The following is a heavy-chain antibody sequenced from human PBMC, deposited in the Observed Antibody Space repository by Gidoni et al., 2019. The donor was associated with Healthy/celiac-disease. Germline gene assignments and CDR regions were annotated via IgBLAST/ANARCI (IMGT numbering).Heavy chain of an antibody. D-gene: IGHD2-2*01. CDR1: GYTFTSYY. V-gene: IGHV1-46*01. J-gene: IGHJ4*02. Sequence: QLQLVQSGAEVQTPGASVKVSCKASGYTFTSYYMHWVRQAPGQGREGMGIINPSGGSTSYEQKYQGRVNMNRDKSTSTVYMELSSLRSEDTAVDYCARDLSTGPSPEWSYWGQGTLVTVSS. CDR3: ARDLSTGPSPEWSY. CDR2: INPSGGST.